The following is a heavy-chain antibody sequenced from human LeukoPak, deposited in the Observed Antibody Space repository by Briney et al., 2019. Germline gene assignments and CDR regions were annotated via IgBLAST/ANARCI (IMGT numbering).Heavy chain of an antibody. CDR2: IYYSGRT. J-gene: IGHJ4*02. CDR1: GXSISSGGYY. CDR3: ARGYLPTPGS. D-gene: IGHD1-26*01. Sequence: KASETLSLTCTVSGXSISSGGYYWSWLRQHPGKGLEWIGYIYYSGRTYYNPSLKSRVSISVDTSKNQFSLKLSSVTAADTAVYYCARGYLPTPGSWGQGTLVTVSS. V-gene: IGHV4-31*03.